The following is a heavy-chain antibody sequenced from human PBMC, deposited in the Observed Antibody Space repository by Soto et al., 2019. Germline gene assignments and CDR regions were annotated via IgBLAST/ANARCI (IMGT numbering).Heavy chain of an antibody. CDR3: AKGYYYDSSGYYSPPHYFDY. V-gene: IGHV3-23*01. D-gene: IGHD3-22*01. CDR2: ISGSGGST. CDR1: GFTFSSYA. Sequence: PGGSLRLSCAASGFTFSSYAMSWVRQAPGKGLEWVSAISGSGGSTYYADSVKGRFTISRDNSKNTLYLQMNSLRAEDTAVYYCAKGYYYDSSGYYSPPHYFDYWGQGTLVTVSS. J-gene: IGHJ4*02.